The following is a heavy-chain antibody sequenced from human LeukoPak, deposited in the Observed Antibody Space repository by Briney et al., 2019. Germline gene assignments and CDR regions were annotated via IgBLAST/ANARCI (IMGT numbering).Heavy chain of an antibody. CDR3: ARLAWSGYPAHSFDY. CDR2: IYHSGST. D-gene: IGHD3-3*01. Sequence: SETLSLTCAVSGGSISSGGYSWSWIRQPPGKGLEWIGYIYHSGSTYYNPSLKSRVTISVDTSKNQFSLKLSSVTAADTAVYYCARLAWSGYPAHSFDYWGQGTLVTVSS. J-gene: IGHJ4*02. CDR1: GGSISSGGYS. V-gene: IGHV4-30-2*03.